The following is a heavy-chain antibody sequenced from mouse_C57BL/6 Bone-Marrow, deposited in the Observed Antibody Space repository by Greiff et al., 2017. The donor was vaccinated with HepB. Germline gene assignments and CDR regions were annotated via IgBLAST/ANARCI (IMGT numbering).Heavy chain of an antibody. D-gene: IGHD2-2*01. Sequence: EVQLVESGGDLVKPGGSLKLSCAASGFTFSSYGMSWVRQTPDKRLEWVATISSGGSYTYYPDSVKGRFTISRDNAKNTLYLQMSSLKSEDTAMYYCARQGGYEDYYAMDYWGQGTSVTVSS. CDR1: GFTFSSYG. J-gene: IGHJ4*01. V-gene: IGHV5-6*01. CDR2: ISSGGSYT. CDR3: ARQGGYEDYYAMDY.